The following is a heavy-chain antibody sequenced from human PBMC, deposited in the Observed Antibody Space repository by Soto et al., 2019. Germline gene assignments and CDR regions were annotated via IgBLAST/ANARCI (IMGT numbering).Heavy chain of an antibody. CDR2: ISAYNGNT. Sequence: ASVKVSCKASGYTFTSYGISWVRQAPGQGLEWVGWISAYNGNTNYAQKLQGRVTMTTDTSTSTAYMEMRSLRSDDTAVYYCARAYDSSGYPNPYYYYGMDVWGQGTTVTVSS. CDR1: GYTFTSYG. CDR3: ARAYDSSGYPNPYYYYGMDV. D-gene: IGHD3-22*01. J-gene: IGHJ6*02. V-gene: IGHV1-18*04.